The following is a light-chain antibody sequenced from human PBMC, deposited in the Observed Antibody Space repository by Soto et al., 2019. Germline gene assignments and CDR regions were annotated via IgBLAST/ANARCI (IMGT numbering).Light chain of an antibody. CDR3: QQSYSTPLYT. J-gene: IGKJ2*01. Sequence: DIQMTQSPSSLSASVGDRVTITGRARQRISSYLNWYQQKPGKAPKLLIEAASSLQSAVPSRFSGSGSGTDFTLTISSLQHGAVATYYCQQSYSTPLYTCGQGPKMEIK. V-gene: IGKV1-39*01. CDR1: QRISSY. CDR2: AAS.